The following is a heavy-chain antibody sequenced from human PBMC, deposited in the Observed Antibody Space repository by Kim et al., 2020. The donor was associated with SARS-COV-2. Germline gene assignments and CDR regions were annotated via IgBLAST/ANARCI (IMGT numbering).Heavy chain of an antibody. J-gene: IGHJ6*02. CDR2: INPNSGGT. V-gene: IGHV1-2*02. CDR3: ARVFNGGRITIFGVVSTRYYYYGMDV. D-gene: IGHD3-3*01. Sequence: ASVKVSCKASGYTFTGYYMHWVRQAPGQGLEWMGWINPNSGGTNYAQKFQGRVTMTRDTSISTAYMELSRLRSDDTAVYYCARVFNGGRITIFGVVSTRYYYYGMDVWGQGTTVTVSS. CDR1: GYTFTGYY.